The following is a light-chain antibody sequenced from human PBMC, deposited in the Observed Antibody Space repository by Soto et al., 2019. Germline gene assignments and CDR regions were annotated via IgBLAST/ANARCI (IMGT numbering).Light chain of an antibody. CDR1: NIGGKS. J-gene: IGLJ1*01. Sequence: SYELTQPPSVSVAPGKTAIITCGAANIGGKSVHWYQQKPGQAPVVVMYHDRDRPSGIPERFSGSNSGNTATLTISRVEVEDEADYYCQVWDPSSDHYLFGTGTKLTVL. CDR2: HDR. CDR3: QVWDPSSDHYL. V-gene: IGLV3-21*04.